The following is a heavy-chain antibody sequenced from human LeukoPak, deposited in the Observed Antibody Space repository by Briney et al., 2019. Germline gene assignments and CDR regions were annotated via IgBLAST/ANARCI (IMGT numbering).Heavy chain of an antibody. CDR3: ARENHYGDNNYFDY. J-gene: IGHJ4*02. CDR2: IGTAGDT. CDR1: GFTFSSYD. Sequence: GGSLRLSCAASGFTFSSYDMHWDRQATGKGLEWVSAIGTAGDTYYPGSVKGRFTISRENAKNSLYLQMNSLRAEDTAVYYCARENHYGDNNYFDYWGQGTLVTVSS. V-gene: IGHV3-13*01. D-gene: IGHD4-17*01.